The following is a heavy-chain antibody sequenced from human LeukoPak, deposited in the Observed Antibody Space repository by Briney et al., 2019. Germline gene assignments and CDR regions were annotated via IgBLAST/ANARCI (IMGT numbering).Heavy chain of an antibody. D-gene: IGHD3-22*01. Sequence: GGSLRLSCAASGFTFSSYAMSWVRQAPGKGPEWVSGISGSGDNTYYADSVKGRFTISRDNSKNTLYVQVNSLGTEDTAAYYCAKGSYYDSSGSFYFDYWGQGTLVTLSS. J-gene: IGHJ4*02. CDR2: ISGSGDNT. CDR1: GFTFSSYA. CDR3: AKGSYYDSSGSFYFDY. V-gene: IGHV3-23*01.